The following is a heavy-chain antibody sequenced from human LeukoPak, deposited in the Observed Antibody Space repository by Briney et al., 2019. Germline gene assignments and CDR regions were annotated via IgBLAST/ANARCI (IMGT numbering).Heavy chain of an antibody. CDR1: GGSIIIYY. Sequence: NPSETLSLTCTVSGGSIIIYYWSWIRQPPGRGLEWIGYIYYSGSTNYNPSLKSRVTISVDTSRNQFSLKLSSVTAADTAVYYCARGALIVGATSLDYWGQGTLVTVSS. CDR2: IYYSGST. J-gene: IGHJ4*02. CDR3: ARGALIVGATSLDY. V-gene: IGHV4-59*01. D-gene: IGHD1-26*01.